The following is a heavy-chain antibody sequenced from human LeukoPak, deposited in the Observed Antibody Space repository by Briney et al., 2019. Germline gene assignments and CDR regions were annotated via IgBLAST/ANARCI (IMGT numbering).Heavy chain of an antibody. Sequence: GGSLRLPCAASGFRFSSYAMSRVRQAPGKGLEWVSTTSGSGDSTYYADSVKGRFTISRDNAKNTLDLQMNSLTAEDTAVYYCAKGSAYYNFYYMVVCGKGTTVTVSS. V-gene: IGHV3-23*01. J-gene: IGHJ6*03. CDR3: AKGSAYYNFYYMVV. CDR1: GFRFSSYA. CDR2: TSGSGDST.